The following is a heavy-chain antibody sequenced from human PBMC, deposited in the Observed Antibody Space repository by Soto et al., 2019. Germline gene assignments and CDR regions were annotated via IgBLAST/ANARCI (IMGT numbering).Heavy chain of an antibody. D-gene: IGHD6-19*01. CDR3: ARQVIAVADVGGY. CDR1: GGSISSSSYY. Sequence: SETLSLTCTVSGGSISSSSYYWGWIRQPPGKGLEWIGSIYYSGSTYYNPSLKSRVTISVDTSKNQFSLKLSSVTAADTAVYYCARQVIAVADVGGYGGQRSRVTVS. CDR2: IYYSGST. J-gene: IGHJ4*02. V-gene: IGHV4-39*01.